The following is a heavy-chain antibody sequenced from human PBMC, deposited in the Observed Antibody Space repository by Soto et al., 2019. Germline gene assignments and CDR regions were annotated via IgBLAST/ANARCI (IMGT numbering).Heavy chain of an antibody. CDR2: ISGSGQTT. Sequence: GGSLRLSCAASGFTFSSYSLSWLRQAPGKGLEWVSGISGSGQTTHYRDSVKGRFTISRDNFKNTLYLQMNSLRAEDTAVYYCAKLSYGDSPFDYWGQGTLVTVSS. V-gene: IGHV3-23*01. CDR1: GFTFSSYS. J-gene: IGHJ4*02. CDR3: AKLSYGDSPFDY. D-gene: IGHD4-17*01.